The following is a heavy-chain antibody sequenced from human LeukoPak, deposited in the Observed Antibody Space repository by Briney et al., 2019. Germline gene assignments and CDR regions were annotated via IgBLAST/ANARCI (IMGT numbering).Heavy chain of an antibody. Sequence: PSETLSLTCTVSGGSIISGPYYWSWIRQPPGKGLEWIGYSYYSVSTNYNPSLKSRATISVDTSKNQFSLKLSSVTAADTAVYYCARVSGYDGESFYDYWGQGTLVTVSS. V-gene: IGHV4-61*01. J-gene: IGHJ4*02. CDR1: GGSIISGPYY. CDR2: SYYSVST. CDR3: ARVSGYDGESFYDY. D-gene: IGHD5-12*01.